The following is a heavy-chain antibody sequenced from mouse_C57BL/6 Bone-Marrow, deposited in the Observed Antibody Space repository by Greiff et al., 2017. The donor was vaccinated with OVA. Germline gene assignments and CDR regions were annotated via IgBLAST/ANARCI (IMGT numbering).Heavy chain of an antibody. J-gene: IGHJ4*01. CDR3: ARHGILDYGSSYGYAMDY. CDR1: EYEFPSHD. Sequence: EVKVVESGGGLVQPGESLKLSCESNEYEFPSHDMSWVRKTPEKRLELVAAINSDGGSTYYPDTMERRFIISRDNTKKTLYLQMSSLRSEDTALYYCARHGILDYGSSYGYAMDYWGQGTSVTVSS. CDR2: INSDGGST. D-gene: IGHD1-1*01. V-gene: IGHV5-2*01.